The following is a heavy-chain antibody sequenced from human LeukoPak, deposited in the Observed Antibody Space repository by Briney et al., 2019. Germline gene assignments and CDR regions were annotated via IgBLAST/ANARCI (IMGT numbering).Heavy chain of an antibody. J-gene: IGHJ4*02. V-gene: IGHV3-23*01. D-gene: IGHD6-13*01. CDR1: GFSFISYA. CDR3: AKGPYSSSLATDY. CDR2: ISGSGGST. Sequence: GALRLSCGAAGFSFISYAMRWGRRAPGKGLEGVFAISGSGGSTYYADSVKGGFTISRDNSKNTLYLQMNSLRAEDTAVYYCAKGPYSSSLATDYWGQGTLVTVSS.